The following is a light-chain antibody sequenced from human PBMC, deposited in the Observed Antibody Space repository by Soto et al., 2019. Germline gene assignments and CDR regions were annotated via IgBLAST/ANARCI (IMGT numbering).Light chain of an antibody. CDR1: SSDVGGYNY. J-gene: IGLJ2*01. Sequence: QSALTQPASVSGSPGKSITISCTGTSSDVGGYNYVSWYQHHPGKAPKLMIYEVSSRPSGVSNRFFGSKSGNTASLTISGLQTEDEADYFCSSYRTKSSVVFGGGTQLTVL. CDR2: EVS. CDR3: SSYRTKSSVV. V-gene: IGLV2-14*01.